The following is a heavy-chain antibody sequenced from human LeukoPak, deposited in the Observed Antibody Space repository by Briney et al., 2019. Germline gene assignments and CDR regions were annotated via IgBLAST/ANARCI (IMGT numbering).Heavy chain of an antibody. CDR1: GGSISSYY. V-gene: IGHV4-59*01. D-gene: IGHD3-9*01. J-gene: IGHJ6*02. Sequence: SETLSLTCPVSGGSISSYYWSWIRQPPGKGLEWIGYIYYSGSTNYNPSLKSRVTISVDTSKNQFSLKLSSVTAADTAVYYCAREAPIKNYYGMDVWGQGTTVTVSS. CDR3: AREAPIKNYYGMDV. CDR2: IYYSGST.